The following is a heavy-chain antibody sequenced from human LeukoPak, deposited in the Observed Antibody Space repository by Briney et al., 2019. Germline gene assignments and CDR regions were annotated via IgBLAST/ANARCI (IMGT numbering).Heavy chain of an antibody. CDR2: IYYSGST. J-gene: IGHJ4*02. Sequence: PSETLSLTCTVSGDSISSYYWSWIRQPPGKGLEWIGYIYYSGSTNYNPSLKSRVTISVDTSKNQFSLKLSSVTAADTAVYYCARGTTGSVYEGQFDSWGQGTLVTVSS. CDR1: GDSISSYY. CDR3: ARGTTGSVYEGQFDS. D-gene: IGHD5/OR15-5a*01. V-gene: IGHV4-59*08.